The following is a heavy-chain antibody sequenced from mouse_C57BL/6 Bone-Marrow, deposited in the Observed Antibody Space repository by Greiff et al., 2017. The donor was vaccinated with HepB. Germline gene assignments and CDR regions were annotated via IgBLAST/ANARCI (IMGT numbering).Heavy chain of an antibody. CDR1: GFTFSSYA. V-gene: IGHV10-1*01. J-gene: IGHJ1*03. Sequence: EVMLVESGGGLVKPGGSLKLSCAASGFTFSSYAMNWVRQAPGKGLEWVARIRSKSNNYATYYADSVKDRFTISRDDSESMLYLQMNNLKTEDTAMYYCVRLPYFDVWGTGTTVTVSS. CDR3: VRLPYFDV. CDR2: IRSKSNNYAT.